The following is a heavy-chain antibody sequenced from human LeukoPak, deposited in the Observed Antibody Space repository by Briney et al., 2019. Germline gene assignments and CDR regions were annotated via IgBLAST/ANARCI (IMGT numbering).Heavy chain of an antibody. Sequence: AGGSLRLSCAASGFTFSNAWMSWVRQAPGKGLEWVGRIKSKTDGGTTDYAAPVKGRFTISRDNSKNTLYLQMISLRAEDTAVYYCARDYFGSGNYYLPFEYWGQGTLVTVSS. CDR2: IKSKTDGGTT. V-gene: IGHV3-15*01. D-gene: IGHD3-10*01. CDR3: ARDYFGSGNYYLPFEY. CDR1: GFTFSNAW. J-gene: IGHJ4*02.